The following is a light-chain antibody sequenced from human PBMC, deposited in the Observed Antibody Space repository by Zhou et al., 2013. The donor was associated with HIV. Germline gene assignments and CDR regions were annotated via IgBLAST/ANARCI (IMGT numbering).Light chain of an antibody. J-gene: IGKJ3*01. V-gene: IGKV1-5*03. CDR1: HSISSW. CDR2: KAS. Sequence: DIQMTQSPSTLSASVGDRVTITCRASHSISSWLAWYQQKPGKAPKLLIYKASSLESGVPSRFSGSGHGTDFTLAISSLQPEDYATYFCQQSFGSPITFGPGTKVDFK. CDR3: QQSFGSPIT.